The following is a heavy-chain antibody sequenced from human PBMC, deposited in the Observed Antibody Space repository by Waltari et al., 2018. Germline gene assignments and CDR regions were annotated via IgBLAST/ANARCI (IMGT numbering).Heavy chain of an antibody. CDR3: ARHLDPSSSSGPLPAY. CDR2: IYHSGST. D-gene: IGHD6-13*01. Sequence: QVQLQESGPGLVKPSETLSLTCAVSGYSTSSGYYWGWLRQPPGKGLEWIGSIYHSGSTYYNPSLKSRVTISVDTSKNQFSLKLSSVTAADTAVYYCARHLDPSSSSGPLPAYWGQGTLVTVSS. V-gene: IGHV4-38-2*01. CDR1: GYSTSSGYY. J-gene: IGHJ4*02.